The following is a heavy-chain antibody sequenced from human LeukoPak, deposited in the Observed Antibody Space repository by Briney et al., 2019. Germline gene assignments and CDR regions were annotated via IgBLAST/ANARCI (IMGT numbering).Heavy chain of an antibody. J-gene: IGHJ3*02. Sequence: GGSLRLSCAASGFTFSSYAMSWVRQAPGKGLEWVSAISGSGGSTCYADSVKGRFTISRDNSKNTLYLQMNSLSAEDTAVYYCAKDHMIVVVLGAFDIWGQGTMVTVSS. CDR1: GFTFSSYA. CDR3: AKDHMIVVVLGAFDI. V-gene: IGHV3-23*01. CDR2: ISGSGGST. D-gene: IGHD3-22*01.